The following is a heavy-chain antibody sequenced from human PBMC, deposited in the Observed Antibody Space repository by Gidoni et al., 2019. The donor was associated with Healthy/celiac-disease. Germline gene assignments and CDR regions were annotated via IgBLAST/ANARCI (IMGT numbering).Heavy chain of an antibody. J-gene: IGHJ4*02. Sequence: QLQLQESGPGLVKPSETLSLTCTVAGGSISSSSYYWGWIRQPPGKGLEWIGSIYYSGSTYYNPSLMSRVTISVDTSKNQFSLKLSSVTAADTAVYYCARAYCSGGSCYFFDYWGQGTLVTVSS. CDR2: IYYSGST. V-gene: IGHV4-39*01. CDR3: ARAYCSGGSCYFFDY. D-gene: IGHD2-15*01. CDR1: GGSISSSSYY.